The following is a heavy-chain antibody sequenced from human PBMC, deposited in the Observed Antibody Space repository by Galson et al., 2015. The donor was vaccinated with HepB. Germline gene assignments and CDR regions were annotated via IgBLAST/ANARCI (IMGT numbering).Heavy chain of an antibody. Sequence: SLRLSCAASGFTFSSSAMSWVRQAPGKGLEWVANINQDGSDTNYVDSMKGRFTISRDNAKNSLYLQINSLRVEDTALYYCARGGDGECNYWGQGTLVTVSS. CDR2: INQDGSDT. CDR3: ARGGDGECNY. V-gene: IGHV3-7*03. CDR1: GFTFSSSA. J-gene: IGHJ4*02. D-gene: IGHD2-21*01.